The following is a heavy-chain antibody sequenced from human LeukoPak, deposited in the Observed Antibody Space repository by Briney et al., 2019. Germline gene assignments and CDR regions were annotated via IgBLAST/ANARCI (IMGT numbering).Heavy chain of an antibody. J-gene: IGHJ3*02. CDR3: ARDVSSIAFDI. CDR1: GFTFSRND. D-gene: IGHD2-2*01. V-gene: IGHV3-13*01. Sequence: GGSLRLSCAASGFTFSRNDMHWVRQATGKGLEWVSGIGTSDDTYYPDSVKGRFTISREDAKNSLYLQINSLRAEDTAVYYCARDVSSIAFDIWGQGTMVTVSS. CDR2: IGTSDDT.